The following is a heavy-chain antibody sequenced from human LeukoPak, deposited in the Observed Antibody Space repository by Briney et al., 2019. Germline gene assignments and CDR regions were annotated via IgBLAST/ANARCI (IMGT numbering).Heavy chain of an antibody. Sequence: GGSLRLSCAASGFTFSSSWMAWVRQAPGKGLEWVANIKGDGSAKHSADSVKGRFTISRDTAKNSLFLQMNSLRAEDTAIYYCARDYFDSSDYPQTYYYYYMDVWGKGTTVTVSS. V-gene: IGHV3-7*01. CDR1: GFTFSSSW. D-gene: IGHD3-22*01. CDR3: ARDYFDSSDYPQTYYYYYMDV. CDR2: IKGDGSAK. J-gene: IGHJ6*03.